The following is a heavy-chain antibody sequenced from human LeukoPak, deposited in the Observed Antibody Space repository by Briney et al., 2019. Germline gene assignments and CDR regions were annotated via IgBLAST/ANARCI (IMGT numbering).Heavy chain of an antibody. CDR3: ARVPPIPPVTEFDY. V-gene: IGHV1-18*01. J-gene: IGHJ4*02. D-gene: IGHD2-2*02. CDR2: ISGYNGNT. Sequence: GSVRVSCMTSVYTFSTYVINWVRQAPGQGLEWMGWISGYNGNTNYAQKFRGRVTMTTDTSTSTAYMELRSLRSDDTAVYYCARVPPIPPVTEFDYWGQGTLVIVSS. CDR1: VYTFSTYV.